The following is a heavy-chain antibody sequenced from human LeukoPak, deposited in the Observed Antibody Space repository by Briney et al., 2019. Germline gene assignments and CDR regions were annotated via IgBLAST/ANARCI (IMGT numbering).Heavy chain of an antibody. CDR2: ISGSGGST. V-gene: IGHV3-23*01. CDR3: AKDGGTYCDFWSGYYRGLDYFDY. Sequence: PGGSLRLSCAASGFTFSSYAMSWVRQAPGKGLEWVSAISGSGGSTYYADSVKGRFTISRDNSKNTLYLQMNSLRAEDTAVYYCAKDGGTYCDFWSGYYRGLDYFDYWGQGTLVTVSS. CDR1: GFTFSSYA. D-gene: IGHD3-3*01. J-gene: IGHJ4*02.